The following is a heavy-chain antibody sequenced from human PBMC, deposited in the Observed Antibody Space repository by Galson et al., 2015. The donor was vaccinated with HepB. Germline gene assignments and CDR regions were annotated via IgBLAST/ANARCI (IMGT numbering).Heavy chain of an antibody. J-gene: IGHJ4*01. Sequence: VRQAPGKGLEWVALIWSNGSNRYYSNSVMGRFTISRDNSKNTLYLEMNSLRAEDTAVYYCAREMAIAAPASFDLWGHGTLVTVSS. V-gene: IGHV3-33*01. CDR3: AREMAIAAPASFDL. D-gene: IGHD6-25*01. CDR2: IWSNGSNR.